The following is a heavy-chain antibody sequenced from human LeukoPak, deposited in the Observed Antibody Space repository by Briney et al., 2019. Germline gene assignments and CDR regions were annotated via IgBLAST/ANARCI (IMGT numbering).Heavy chain of an antibody. J-gene: IGHJ4*02. V-gene: IGHV4-59*08. D-gene: IGHD2-21*01. CDR2: IYYSGST. CDR1: GGFISSYY. CDR3: ARHSDWTINY. Sequence: SETLSLTCTVSGGFISSYYWSWIRQPPGKGLEWIGYIYYSGSTNYNPSHKSRVTISVDTSKNQFSLKLSSVTAADTAVYYCARHSDWTINYWGQGTLVTVSS.